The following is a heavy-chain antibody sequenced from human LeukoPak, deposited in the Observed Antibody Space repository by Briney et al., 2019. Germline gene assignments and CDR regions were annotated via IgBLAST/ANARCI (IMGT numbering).Heavy chain of an antibody. D-gene: IGHD3-10*01. V-gene: IGHV4-59*01. CDR1: GGSISSYF. Sequence: SETLSLTCTVSGGSISSYFCASVRHPPGRGMGCMGYILYSRITNYNTSLKSRVTISADTSKTQFSLKLSSVTDADTAVYYCARIYGSGSYVDYWGQGTLVTVSS. J-gene: IGHJ4*02. CDR3: ARIYGSGSYVDY. CDR2: ILYSRIT.